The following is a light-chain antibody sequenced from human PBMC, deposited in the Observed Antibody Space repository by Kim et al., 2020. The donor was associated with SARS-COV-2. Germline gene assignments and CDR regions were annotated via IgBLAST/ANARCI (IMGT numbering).Light chain of an antibody. CDR1: FSNIGPGSH. V-gene: IGLV1-40*01. CDR2: GNS. Sequence: TTPCPRCFSNIGPGSHVHSYQQLPGTSPKLLIYGNSNRPSGVPDRFSGSKSGTSASLAITGLQAEDEAEYYCQSYDSSLSGWVFGGGTQLTVL. J-gene: IGLJ3*02. CDR3: QSYDSSLSGWV.